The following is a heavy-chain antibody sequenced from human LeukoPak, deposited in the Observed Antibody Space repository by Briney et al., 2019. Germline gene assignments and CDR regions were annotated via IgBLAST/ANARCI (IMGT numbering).Heavy chain of an antibody. CDR1: GYTFTSYA. CDR2: INAGNGNT. D-gene: IGHD2-2*01. CDR3: ASDCSSTSCRYDAFDI. Sequence: ASVKVSCTASGYTFTSYAMHWVRQAPGQRLEWMGWINAGNGNTKYSQKFQGRVTITRDTSASTAYMELSSLRSEDTAVYYCASDCSSTSCRYDAFDIWGQGTMVTVSS. V-gene: IGHV1-3*01. J-gene: IGHJ3*02.